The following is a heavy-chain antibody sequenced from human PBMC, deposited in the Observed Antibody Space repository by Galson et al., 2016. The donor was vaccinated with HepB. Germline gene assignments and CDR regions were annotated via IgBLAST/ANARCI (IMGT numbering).Heavy chain of an antibody. D-gene: IGHD1-26*01. CDR1: EYSFADYW. J-gene: IGHJ4*02. V-gene: IGHV5-10-1*01. CDR2: IDPSDSYT. CDR3: ARQRVGSTQYYFDY. Sequence: QSGAEVKKPGESLRISCKASEYSFADYWISWVRQMPGKGLEWMGRIDPSDSYTDYSPSFQGHVTISADKSISTAYLQWSGLKASDTAMYYCARQRVGSTQYYFDYWGQGTLVTVSS.